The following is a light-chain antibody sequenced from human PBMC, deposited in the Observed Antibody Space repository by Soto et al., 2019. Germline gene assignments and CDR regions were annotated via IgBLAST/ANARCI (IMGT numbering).Light chain of an antibody. J-gene: IGKJ2*03. CDR1: QSVDSRY. Sequence: DMVLTQSPGTLSLSPGERATLSFRASQSVDSRYLAWYQQKPGQSPRLVIHAVSRRATGIPDRFSGSGSGTDFTPTISTLEPEDFAEYYCQQYGRSPRYSFGQGTKLEIK. CDR2: AVS. CDR3: QQYGRSPRYS. V-gene: IGKV3-20*01.